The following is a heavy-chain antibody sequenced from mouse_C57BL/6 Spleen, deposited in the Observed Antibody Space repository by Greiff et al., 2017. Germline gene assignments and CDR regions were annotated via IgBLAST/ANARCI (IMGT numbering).Heavy chain of an antibody. J-gene: IGHJ1*03. CDR2: IWRGGST. V-gene: IGHV2-5*01. Sequence: QVQLKESGPGLVQPSQSLSITCTVSGFSLTSYGVHWVRQSPGKGLEWLGVIWRGGSTDYNAAFMSRLSITKDNSKSQVFFKMNSLQADDTAIYYWAKNHITTVVDWYFDVWGTGTTVTVSS. D-gene: IGHD1-1*01. CDR3: AKNHITTVVDWYFDV. CDR1: GFSLTSYG.